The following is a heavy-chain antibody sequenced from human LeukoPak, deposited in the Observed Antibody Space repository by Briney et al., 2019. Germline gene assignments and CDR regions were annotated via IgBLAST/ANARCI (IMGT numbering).Heavy chain of an antibody. D-gene: IGHD6-13*01. Sequence: GGSLRLSCTASGFTFSSYWMTWVRQAPGKGLEWVANIDKDGSEKNYVDSVKGRFAISRDNAKNSFYLQMDSLRVEDTGVYYCAREGIAATGDYWGQGTLVIVSS. CDR2: IDKDGSEK. J-gene: IGHJ4*02. CDR3: AREGIAATGDY. CDR1: GFTFSSYW. V-gene: IGHV3-7*04.